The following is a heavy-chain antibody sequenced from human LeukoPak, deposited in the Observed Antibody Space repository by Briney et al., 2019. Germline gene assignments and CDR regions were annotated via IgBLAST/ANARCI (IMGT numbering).Heavy chain of an antibody. CDR3: ARERYCSGGSCYFFDY. Sequence: SETLSLTCTVSGGSISSYYWSWIRQPPGKGLEWIGYIYYSGSTYYNPSLKSRVTISVDTSKNQFSLKLSSVTAADTAVYYCARERYCSGGSCYFFDYWGQGTLVTVSS. CDR1: GGSISSYY. CDR2: IYYSGST. V-gene: IGHV4-59*12. D-gene: IGHD2-15*01. J-gene: IGHJ4*02.